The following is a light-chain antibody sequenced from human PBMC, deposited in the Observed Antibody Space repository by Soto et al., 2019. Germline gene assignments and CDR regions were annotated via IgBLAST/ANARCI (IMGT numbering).Light chain of an antibody. Sequence: EVVMPPSPGTLSISLGESAPLSCRASQSVDGYLAWYQQKPGQAPRLLIYGASTRATGVTARFRGGGSGTEFTLTISSLQSEDSAVYYCQQYHKWPPITFGQGTRLAI. CDR2: GAS. CDR1: QSVDGY. V-gene: IGKV3-15*01. CDR3: QQYHKWPPIT. J-gene: IGKJ5*01.